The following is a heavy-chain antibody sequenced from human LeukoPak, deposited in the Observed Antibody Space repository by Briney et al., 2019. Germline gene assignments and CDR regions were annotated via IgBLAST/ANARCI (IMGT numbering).Heavy chain of an antibody. CDR1: GGSISSYY. CDR2: IYYSGST. CDR3: ARGYLLFQDYYDSSGYFDY. J-gene: IGHJ4*02. V-gene: IGHV4-59*01. D-gene: IGHD3-22*01. Sequence: LTCTVCGGSISSYYWSWLRQPPGKGLEWIGYIYYSGSTNYNPSLKRRVTISVEKSKKQFSLKLSYVNAADTAVYYCARGYLLFQDYYDSSGYFDYWGQGTLVTVSS.